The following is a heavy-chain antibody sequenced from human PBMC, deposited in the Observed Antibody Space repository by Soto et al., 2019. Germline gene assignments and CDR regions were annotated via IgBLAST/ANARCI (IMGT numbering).Heavy chain of an antibody. J-gene: IGHJ5*02. CDR2: ISAYNGNT. CDR1: GYTFTSYG. V-gene: IGHV1-18*01. Sequence: QVQLVQSGAEVKKPGASVKVSCKASGYTFTSYGISWVRQAPGQGLEWMGWISAYNGNTNYAQNLQGRATITTDTATTTAYLELRSLRLYHKAVYYCAGRNTLARRSPTSSGWFDPWGQGTLVTVSS. CDR3: AGRNTLARRSPTSSGWFDP. D-gene: IGHD3-10*01.